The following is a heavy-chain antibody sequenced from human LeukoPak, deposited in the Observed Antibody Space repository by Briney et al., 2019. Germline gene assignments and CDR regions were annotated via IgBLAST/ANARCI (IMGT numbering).Heavy chain of an antibody. CDR3: ARDLKLSAFNSGCLY. D-gene: IGHD6-19*01. Sequence: PSDTLSLTCTVSGGSFTSSYYYWGCIRQPPGKGLEGSGTIYYTGPTYYNPSLKSRVTISVDTSKNQFSLKLNSVTAADAAVYYCARDLKLSAFNSGCLYWGQGTLVTVSS. J-gene: IGHJ4*02. V-gene: IGHV4-39*02. CDR2: IYYTGPT. CDR1: GGSFTSSYYY.